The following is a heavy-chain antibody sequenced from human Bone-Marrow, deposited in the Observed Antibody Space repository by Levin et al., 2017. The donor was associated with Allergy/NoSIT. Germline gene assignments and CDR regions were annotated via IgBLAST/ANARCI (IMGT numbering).Heavy chain of an antibody. V-gene: IGHV5-51*01. CDR1: GYSFTNYW. Sequence: GGSLRLSCKGSGYSFTNYWIGWVRQMPGKGLEWMGIIYPGDSDPRYSPSFQGQVTISADKSISTAYLQWSSLKASDTAMYYCARLSSGWYDPFDYWGQGTLVTVSS. J-gene: IGHJ4*02. CDR3: ARLSSGWYDPFDY. CDR2: IYPGDSDP. D-gene: IGHD6-19*01.